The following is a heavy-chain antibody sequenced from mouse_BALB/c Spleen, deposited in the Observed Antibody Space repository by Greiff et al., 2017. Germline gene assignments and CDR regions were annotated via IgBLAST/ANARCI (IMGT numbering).Heavy chain of an antibody. CDR1: GFNIKDTY. D-gene: IGHD2-1*01. V-gene: IGHV14-3*02. Sequence: VQLQQSGAELVKPGASVKLSCTASGFNIKDTYMHWVKQRPEQGLEWIGWIDPENGNTIYDPKFQGKASITADTSSNTAYLQLSSLTSEDTAVYYCARDGNYVWFAYWGQGTLVTVSA. J-gene: IGHJ3*01. CDR2: IDPENGNT. CDR3: ARDGNYVWFAY.